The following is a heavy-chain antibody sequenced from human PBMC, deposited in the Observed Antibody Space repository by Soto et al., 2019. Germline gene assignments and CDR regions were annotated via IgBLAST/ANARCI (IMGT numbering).Heavy chain of an antibody. CDR3: ARARVRVAAAPKWFDP. CDR1: GGSISSGDYY. CDR2: IYYSGST. J-gene: IGHJ5*02. D-gene: IGHD6-13*01. V-gene: IGHV4-30-4*01. Sequence: PSETLSLTCTVSGGSISSGDYYWSWIRQPPGKGLEWIGYIYYSGSTYYNPSLKSRVTISVDTSKNQFSLKLSSVTAADTAVYYCARARVRVAAAPKWFDPWGQGTLVTVSS.